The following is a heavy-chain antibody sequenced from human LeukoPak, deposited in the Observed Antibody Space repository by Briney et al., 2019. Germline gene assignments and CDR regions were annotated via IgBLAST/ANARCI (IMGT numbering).Heavy chain of an antibody. CDR3: AKALPYYYDSSGYLDY. CDR1: GFTFSSYG. V-gene: IGHV3-23*01. CDR2: ISGSGGST. J-gene: IGHJ4*02. D-gene: IGHD3-22*01. Sequence: PGGTLRLSCAASGFTFSSYGMSWVRQAPGKGLEWVSAISGSGGSTYYADSVKGRFTISRDNSKNTLYLQMSSLRAEDTAVYYCAKALPYYYDSSGYLDYWGQGTLVTVSS.